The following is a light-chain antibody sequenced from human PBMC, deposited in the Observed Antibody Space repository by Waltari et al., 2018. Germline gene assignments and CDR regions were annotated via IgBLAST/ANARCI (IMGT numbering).Light chain of an antibody. CDR3: QTWDTATHVV. Sequence: QVVLTQSPSASASLGASVKLTCTLSSGHRDYAIPWHPQQPETGPRYLMKVNSGGSHIKGDGIPDRFSGSSSGAERYLTISSLQSEDEADYYCQTWDTATHVVFGGGTKLTVL. CDR1: SGHRDYA. J-gene: IGLJ2*01. CDR2: VNSGGSH. V-gene: IGLV4-69*01.